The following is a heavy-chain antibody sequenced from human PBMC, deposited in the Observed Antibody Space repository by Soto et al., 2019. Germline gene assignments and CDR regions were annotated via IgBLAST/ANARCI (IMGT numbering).Heavy chain of an antibody. CDR1: GFSLNTHGVG. V-gene: IGHV2-5*02. D-gene: IGHD4-17*01. CDR3: AYSPTTLTAFDY. Sequence: QITLKESGPTLEKPTQTLTLTCTFSGFSLNTHGVGVGWIRQPPGKALEWLALIYWDDDERYSPSLKSRLTIRNVTSQNQVVLTMTNMDPVDTATYYCAYSPTTLTAFDYWGQGTLVTVSS. J-gene: IGHJ4*02. CDR2: IYWDDDE.